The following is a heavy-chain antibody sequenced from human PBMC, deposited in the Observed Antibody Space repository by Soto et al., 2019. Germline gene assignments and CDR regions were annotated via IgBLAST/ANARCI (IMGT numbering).Heavy chain of an antibody. Sequence: QVQLVQSGAEVKKPGSSVKVSCKASGGTFSSYAISWVRQAPGQGLEWMGGIIPIFGTANYAQKFQGRVMITADESTSTAYMELSSLRSEDTAVYYCERVPSAYSGYDYGAFDIWGQGTMVTVSS. CDR1: GGTFSSYA. J-gene: IGHJ3*02. D-gene: IGHD5-12*01. CDR2: IIPIFGTA. CDR3: ERVPSAYSGYDYGAFDI. V-gene: IGHV1-69*19.